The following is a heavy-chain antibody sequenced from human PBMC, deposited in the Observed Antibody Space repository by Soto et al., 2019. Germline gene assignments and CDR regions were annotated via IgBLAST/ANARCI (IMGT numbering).Heavy chain of an antibody. J-gene: IGHJ6*02. D-gene: IGHD6-6*01. Sequence: EVQLVESGGGLVKPGGSLRLSCAASGFTFSSYSMNWVRQAPGKGLEWVSSISSSSSYIYYADSVKGRFTISRDNAKNSLYLQMNSLRAEDTAVYYCARDSSSSFLANYYYYGMDVWGQGTTVTVSS. CDR1: GFTFSSYS. V-gene: IGHV3-21*01. CDR2: ISSSSSYI. CDR3: ARDSSSSFLANYYYYGMDV.